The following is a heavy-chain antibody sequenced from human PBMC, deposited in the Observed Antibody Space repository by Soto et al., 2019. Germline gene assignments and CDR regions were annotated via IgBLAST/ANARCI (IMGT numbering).Heavy chain of an antibody. J-gene: IGHJ4*02. D-gene: IGHD3-22*01. CDR1: GFTCSFCA. CDR2: IRGSGGDT. Sequence: EVQLLESGGGLVQPGGSLRLSCAASGFTCSFCAMNWVRQAPGKGLEWVSSIRGSGGDTYSADSVKGRFTISRDYSKTTLHLQMNSLRVEDTAVYYCTKPHSDSYYYFDYWGQGTLVTVSS. V-gene: IGHV3-23*01. CDR3: TKPHSDSYYYFDY.